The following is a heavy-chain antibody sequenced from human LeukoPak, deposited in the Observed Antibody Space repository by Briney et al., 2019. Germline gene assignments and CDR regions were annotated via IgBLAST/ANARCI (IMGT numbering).Heavy chain of an antibody. J-gene: IGHJ6*03. D-gene: IGHD5-18*01. CDR2: INTNTGNP. CDR3: ARANRGYSYGYHYSYYMDV. V-gene: IGHV7-4-1*02. CDR1: GYTFTSYA. Sequence: GASVKVSCKASGYTFTSYAMNWVRQAPGQGLEWMGWINTNTGNPTYAQGFTGRFVFSLDTSVSTAYLQISSLKAEDTAVYYCARANRGYSYGYHYSYYMDVWGKGTTVTVSS.